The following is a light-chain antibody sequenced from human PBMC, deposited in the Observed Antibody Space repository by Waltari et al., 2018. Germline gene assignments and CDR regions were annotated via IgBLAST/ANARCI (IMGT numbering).Light chain of an antibody. Sequence: IVLTQSPGTLSLSPGGRATLSCRASESVSVDYLAWYQQKPGQAPRLLIYDASTRATGVPDRFSGSGSVTDFTLTISRLEPEDFAVYYCQQYGSLPWTFGQGTKVAIK. CDR2: DAS. V-gene: IGKV3-20*01. CDR3: QQYGSLPWT. J-gene: IGKJ1*01. CDR1: ESVSVDY.